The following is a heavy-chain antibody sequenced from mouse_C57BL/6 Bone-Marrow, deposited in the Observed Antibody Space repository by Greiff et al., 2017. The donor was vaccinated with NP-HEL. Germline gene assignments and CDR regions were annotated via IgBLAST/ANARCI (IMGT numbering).Heavy chain of an antibody. J-gene: IGHJ1*03. D-gene: IGHD1-2*01. CDR3: AKNGYYGRRTFDV. Sequence: VQLQESGPGLVQPSQSLSITCTVSGFSLTSYGVHWVRQSPGKGLEWLGVIWRGGSTDYNAAFMSRLSITKDNSKSQVFFKMNSLQADDTAIYYCAKNGYYGRRTFDVWGTGTTVTVSS. V-gene: IGHV2-5*01. CDR2: IWRGGST. CDR1: GFSLTSYG.